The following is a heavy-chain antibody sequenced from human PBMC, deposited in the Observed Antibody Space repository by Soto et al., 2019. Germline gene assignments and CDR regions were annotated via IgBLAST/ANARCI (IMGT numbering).Heavy chain of an antibody. V-gene: IGHV1-58*01. CDR1: GFTFTSSA. CDR3: ARPPRGLYCSSTSCWFDY. J-gene: IGHJ4*02. CDR2: IVVGSGNT. D-gene: IGHD2-2*01. Sequence: SVKVSCKASGFTFTSSAVQWVRQARGQRLEWIGWIVVGSGNTNYAQKFQERVTITRDMSTSTAYMELSSLRSEDTAVYYCARPPRGLYCSSTSCWFDYWGQGTLVTVSS.